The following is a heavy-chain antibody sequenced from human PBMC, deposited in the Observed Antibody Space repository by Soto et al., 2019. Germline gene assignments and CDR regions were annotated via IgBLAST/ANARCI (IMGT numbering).Heavy chain of an antibody. D-gene: IGHD3-3*01. J-gene: IGHJ4*02. V-gene: IGHV3-48*01. CDR3: ARGDELRFLEWLSTTGFDY. CDR1: GFTFSSYS. CDR2: ISSSSSTI. Sequence: GGSLRLSCAASGFTFSSYSMNWVRQAPGKGLVWVSYISSSSSTIYYADSVKGRFTISRDNAKNSLYLKMNSLRAEDTAVYYCARGDELRFLEWLSTTGFDYWGQGTLVTVSS.